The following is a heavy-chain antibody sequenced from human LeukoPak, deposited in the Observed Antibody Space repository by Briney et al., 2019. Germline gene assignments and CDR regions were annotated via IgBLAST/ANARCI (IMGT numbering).Heavy chain of an antibody. CDR2: ISAYNGNT. CDR1: GYTFTSNG. CDR3: ARGRGSGYPYYYYMDV. D-gene: IGHD3-22*01. V-gene: IGHV1-18*01. Sequence: GASVKVSCKASGYTFTSNGISWVRQAPGQGLEWMGWISAYNGNTNYEQKLQGRVTMTTDTSTSTAYMELSSLRSEDTAVYYCARGRGSGYPYYYYMDVWGKGTTVTVSS. J-gene: IGHJ6*03.